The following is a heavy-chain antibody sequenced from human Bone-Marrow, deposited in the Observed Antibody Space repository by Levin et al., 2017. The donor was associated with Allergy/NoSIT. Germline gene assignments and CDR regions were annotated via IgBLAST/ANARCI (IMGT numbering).Heavy chain of an antibody. J-gene: IGHJ5*02. Sequence: SETLSLTCTVSGGSISSSSYYWGWIRQPPGKGLEWIGSIYYSGSTYYNPSLKSRVTISVDTSKNQFSLKLSSVTAADTAVYYCATQYSGPCWFDPWGQGTLVTVSS. CDR1: GGSISSSSYY. CDR3: ATQYSGPCWFDP. CDR2: IYYSGST. D-gene: IGHD2-15*01. V-gene: IGHV4-39*01.